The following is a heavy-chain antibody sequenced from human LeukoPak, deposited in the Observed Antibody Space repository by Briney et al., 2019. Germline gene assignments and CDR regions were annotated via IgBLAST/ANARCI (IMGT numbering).Heavy chain of an antibody. V-gene: IGHV3-30*02. Sequence: GGSLRLSCAASGFTLSDYGMHWVRQAPGKGLGWVAFIRYDGSDKQYTDSVKGRFTISRDNSKNTLYLQMSSLRAEDTAVYYCAKREDDRSSSHSWGQGTLVTVSS. D-gene: IGHD6-6*01. CDR1: GFTLSDYG. J-gene: IGHJ4*02. CDR2: IRYDGSDK. CDR3: AKREDDRSSSHS.